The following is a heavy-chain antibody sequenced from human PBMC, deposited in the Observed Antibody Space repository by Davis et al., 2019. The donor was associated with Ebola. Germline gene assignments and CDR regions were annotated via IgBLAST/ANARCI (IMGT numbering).Heavy chain of an antibody. J-gene: IGHJ3*01. CDR1: GFTFADST. D-gene: IGHD4-11*01. CDR3: SRLYTDYWVFEL. Sequence: PGGSLRLSCAPAGFTFADSTLTWVRQTPGTGLEWVGSIRSNTSGGTVEDAASVEGRFTNSRDDSKSIAYLQLNSRTTEDSAVYYCSRLYTDYWVFELWGRGTVVTVSS. V-gene: IGHV3-49*04. CDR2: IRSNTSGGTV.